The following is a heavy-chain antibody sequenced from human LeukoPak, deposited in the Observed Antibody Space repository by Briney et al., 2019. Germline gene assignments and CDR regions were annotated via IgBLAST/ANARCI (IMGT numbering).Heavy chain of an antibody. CDR1: GFTFTNDF. Sequence: GGSLRLSCAASGFTFTNDFMTWVRQAPGKGLEWVANMRVDGSDIHYADSVKGRFTISSDNARNSLYLQMNSLTAEDTAVYYCVREATGYSFADYWGQGTLVSVSS. D-gene: IGHD1-26*01. V-gene: IGHV3-7*03. J-gene: IGHJ4*02. CDR3: VREATGYSFADY. CDR2: MRVDGSDI.